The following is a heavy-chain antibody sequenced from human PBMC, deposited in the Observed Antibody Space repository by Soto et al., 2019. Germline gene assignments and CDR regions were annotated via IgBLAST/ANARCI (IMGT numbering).Heavy chain of an antibody. CDR3: ARSPPSIYSSSWYWFDP. CDR2: ISYDGSNK. Sequence: GGSLRLSCAASGFTFSSYAMHWVRQAPGKGLEWVAVISYDGSNKYYADSVKGRFTISRDNSKNTLYLQMNSLRAEDTAVYYCARSPPSIYSSSWYWFDPWGQGTLVTVSS. D-gene: IGHD6-13*01. J-gene: IGHJ5*02. V-gene: IGHV3-30-3*01. CDR1: GFTFSSYA.